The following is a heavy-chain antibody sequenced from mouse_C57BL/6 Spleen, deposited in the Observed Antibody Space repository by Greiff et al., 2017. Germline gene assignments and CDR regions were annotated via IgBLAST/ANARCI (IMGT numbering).Heavy chain of an antibody. CDR3: ARTGTGRYWYFDV. Sequence: EVKLVESGGGLVKPGGSLKLSCAASGFTFSSYAMSWVRQTPEKRLEWVATISDGGSYTYYPDNVKGRFTISRDNAKNNLYLQMSHLKSEDTAMYYCARTGTGRYWYFDVWGTGTTVTVSS. CDR1: GFTFSSYA. CDR2: ISDGGSYT. V-gene: IGHV5-4*03. D-gene: IGHD4-1*01. J-gene: IGHJ1*03.